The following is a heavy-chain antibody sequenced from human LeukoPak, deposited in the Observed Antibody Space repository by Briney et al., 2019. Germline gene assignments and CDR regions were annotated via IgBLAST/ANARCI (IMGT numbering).Heavy chain of an antibody. CDR1: GFTFSSYA. D-gene: IGHD3-3*01. CDR3: ATALPRGYDFWSVLSRVAFDI. Sequence: GGSLRLSCAASGFTFSSYAMSWVRQAPGKGLEWVSAISGSGGSTYYADSVKGRFTISRDNSKNTLYLQMNSLRAEDTAVYYCATALPRGYDFWSVLSRVAFDIWGQGTMVTVSS. CDR2: ISGSGGST. J-gene: IGHJ3*02. V-gene: IGHV3-23*01.